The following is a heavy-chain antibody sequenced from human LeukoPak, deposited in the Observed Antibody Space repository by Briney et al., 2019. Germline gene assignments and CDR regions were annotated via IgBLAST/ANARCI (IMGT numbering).Heavy chain of an antibody. V-gene: IGHV4-59*01. CDR2: FYYSGST. D-gene: IGHD6-6*01. CDR3: ARGSSLNPYYFDY. CDR1: GGSISSYY. Sequence: PSETLSLTCTVSGGSISSYYWSWIRQPPGKGLEWIGYFYYSGSTNYNPSLKSRVTISVDTSKNQFSLKLSSVTAADTAVYYCARGSSLNPYYFDYWGQGTLVTVSS. J-gene: IGHJ4*02.